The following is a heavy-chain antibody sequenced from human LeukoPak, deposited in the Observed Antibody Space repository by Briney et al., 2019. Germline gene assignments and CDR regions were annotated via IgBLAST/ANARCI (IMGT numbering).Heavy chain of an antibody. CDR3: TRGPALHTNWVGGRWFDP. D-gene: IGHD1-1*01. CDR2: INPNSGNT. J-gene: IGHJ5*02. Sequence: GASVKVSCKASGYSFTSYDINWVRQASGQGLEWMGWINPNSGNTGYAQKFQGRVTMTRDTSISTAYMELSSLTSEDTAMYYCTRGPALHTNWVGGRWFDPWGQGTLVTVTS. V-gene: IGHV1-8*01. CDR1: GYSFTSYD.